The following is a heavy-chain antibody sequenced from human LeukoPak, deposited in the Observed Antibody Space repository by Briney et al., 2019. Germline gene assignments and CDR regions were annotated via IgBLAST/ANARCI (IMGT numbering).Heavy chain of an antibody. V-gene: IGHV4-59*08. CDR3: ARRMYSSGWSKGYYFDY. CDR1: GGSISSYY. CDR2: IYYSGST. J-gene: IGHJ4*02. D-gene: IGHD6-19*01. Sequence: ASETLSLTCTVSGGSISSYYWSWIRQPPGKGLEWIGYIYYSGSTNYNPSLKSRVTISVDTSKNQFSLKLSSVTAADTAVYYCARRMYSSGWSKGYYFDYWGQGTLVTVSS.